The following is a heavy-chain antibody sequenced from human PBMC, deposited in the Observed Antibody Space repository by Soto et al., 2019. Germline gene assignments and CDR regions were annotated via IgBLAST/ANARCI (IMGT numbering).Heavy chain of an antibody. CDR1: GFTFSDYH. V-gene: IGHV3-11*01. CDR2: ISSSGPTK. Sequence: XGFLSLSCAASGFTFSDYHMSWIRQAPGKGLEWISYISSSGPTKDYADSVKGRFTISRDNAKNSLYLQMNSLRVEDTAVYYCARERVVVAATNYFGMDVWGQGTTVTVSS. CDR3: ARERVVVAATNYFGMDV. J-gene: IGHJ6*02. D-gene: IGHD2-15*01.